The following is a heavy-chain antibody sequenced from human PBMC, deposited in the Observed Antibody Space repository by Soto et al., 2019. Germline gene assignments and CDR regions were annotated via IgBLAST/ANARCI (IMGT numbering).Heavy chain of an antibody. Sequence: GGSLRLSCTTSGFTFTNYAMSWARQAPGKGLEWVSVICGSGGTTYYADAVKGRFTISRDNSMHTLYLQMNDLSAEDTAVYYCAKGNGDSCYSYMDVWGKGTTVTVSS. V-gene: IGHV3-23*01. D-gene: IGHD3-22*01. CDR3: AKGNGDSCYSYMDV. CDR2: ICGSGGTT. CDR1: GFTFTNYA. J-gene: IGHJ6*03.